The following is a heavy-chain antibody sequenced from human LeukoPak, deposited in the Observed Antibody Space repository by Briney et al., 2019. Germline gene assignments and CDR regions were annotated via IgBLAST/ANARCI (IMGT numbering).Heavy chain of an antibody. J-gene: IGHJ4*02. Sequence: SETLSLTCTVSGGSISSYYWSWIRQPPGKGLEWIGYIYYSGSTNYNPSLKSRVPISVDSSKSQFSLKLNSVTAADTAVYYCARGTLGYCSSTNCYSDYWGQGTLVTVSS. D-gene: IGHD2-2*01. CDR2: IYYSGST. CDR1: GGSISSYY. V-gene: IGHV4-59*01. CDR3: ARGTLGYCSSTNCYSDY.